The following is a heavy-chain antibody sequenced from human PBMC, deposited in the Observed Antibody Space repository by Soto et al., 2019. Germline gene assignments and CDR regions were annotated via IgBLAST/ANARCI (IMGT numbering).Heavy chain of an antibody. CDR1: GFNFKDYY. D-gene: IGHD2-2*01. CDR3: ARPTRMPGD. J-gene: IGHJ4*02. CDR2: ISGSGSDT. Sequence: QVQLVESGGGLVKPGGSLRLSCAASGFNFKDYYMTWFRQAPGKGLEYVSYISGSGSDTKYADSVKGRFTISRDNAENSLYLQMNNLRAEDTAVYYCARPTRMPGDWGPGTLVTVSS. V-gene: IGHV3-11*05.